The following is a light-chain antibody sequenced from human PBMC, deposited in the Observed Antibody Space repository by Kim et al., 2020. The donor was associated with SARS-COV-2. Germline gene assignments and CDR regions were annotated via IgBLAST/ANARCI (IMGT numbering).Light chain of an antibody. Sequence: GRSLPGTCTGTSSDVGGYIYVSRYHQQPGKAPKLMIYDVSARPSGVSTRFSGSRSGNTAYLTISGLQAEDEADYYCSSYTSSSTLVFGGGTQLTVL. V-gene: IGLV2-14*03. CDR1: SSDVGGYIY. CDR2: DVS. CDR3: SSYTSSSTLV. J-gene: IGLJ2*01.